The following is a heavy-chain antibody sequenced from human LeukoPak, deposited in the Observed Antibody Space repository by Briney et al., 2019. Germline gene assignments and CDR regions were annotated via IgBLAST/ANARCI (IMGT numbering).Heavy chain of an antibody. Sequence: PGGSLRLSCVASRFSFSNYGMHWVRQAPGRGLEWLGVLSFDESQEYYAESVKGRFTISRDNSRKTVYLQMNSLRGDDTGVYYCTRGEEGWYFDVWGRGTMVTVSS. V-gene: IGHV3-33*01. J-gene: IGHJ2*01. CDR2: LSFDESQE. CDR3: TRGEEGWYFDV. CDR1: RFSFSNYG.